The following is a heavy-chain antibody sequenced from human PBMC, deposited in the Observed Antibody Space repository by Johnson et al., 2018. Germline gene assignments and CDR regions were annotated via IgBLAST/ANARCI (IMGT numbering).Heavy chain of an antibody. CDR2: ISSSGSTV. J-gene: IGHJ3*02. D-gene: IGHD2-8*01. Sequence: QVQLVESGGGLVKPGGSLRLSCAASGFTFDDHAMTWLRQAPGKGLECISYISSSGSTVQYKDSVKGRFTTSRDNAQNSLYRQMNSLRAEDTALYYCVREGSMAEVANGFDIWGLGTMVTVSS. V-gene: IGHV3-11*01. CDR3: VREGSMAEVANGFDI. CDR1: GFTFDDHA.